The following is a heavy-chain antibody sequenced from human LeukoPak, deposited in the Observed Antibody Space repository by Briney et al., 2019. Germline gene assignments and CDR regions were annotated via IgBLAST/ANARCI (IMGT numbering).Heavy chain of an antibody. V-gene: IGHV1-46*01. Sequence: ASVKVSCKASGYTFTRYYIHWVRQAPGQGLEWMGIINPSGGSTSYAQKFQGRVTMTRDTSTSTVYMELSSLRSEDTAVYYCASSGYGGNHERYFDLWGRGTLVTVSS. J-gene: IGHJ2*01. CDR1: GYTFTRYY. CDR2: INPSGGST. D-gene: IGHD4-23*01. CDR3: ASSGYGGNHERYFDL.